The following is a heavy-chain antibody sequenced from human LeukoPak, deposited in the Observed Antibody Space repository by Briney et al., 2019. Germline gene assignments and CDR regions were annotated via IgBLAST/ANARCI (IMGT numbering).Heavy chain of an antibody. J-gene: IGHJ5*02. V-gene: IGHV4-59*01. D-gene: IGHD3-10*01. CDR1: GASISSYY. Sequence: SETLSLTCTVSGASISSYYWSWIRQPPGKGLEWIGYMYYSGSPMYNPSLESRVTILLDTPKNQFSLKLSSVTAADTAVYYCAPGDFSGFWFDPWGRGPLVTVSS. CDR2: MYYSGSP. CDR3: APGDFSGFWFDP.